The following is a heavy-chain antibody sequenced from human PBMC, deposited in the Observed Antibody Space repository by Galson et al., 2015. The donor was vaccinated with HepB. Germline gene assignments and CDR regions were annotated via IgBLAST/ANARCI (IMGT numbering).Heavy chain of an antibody. D-gene: IGHD5-18*01. CDR3: AREVIQLWAKTEYYFDY. CDR1: GYTFTSYY. CDR2: INPSGGST. J-gene: IGHJ4*02. Sequence: SVKVSCKASGYTFTSYYMHWVRQAPGQGLEWMGIINPSGGSTSYAQKFQGRVTMTRDTSTSTVYMELSSLRSEDTAVYYCAREVIQLWAKTEYYFDYWGQGTLVTVSS. V-gene: IGHV1-46*01.